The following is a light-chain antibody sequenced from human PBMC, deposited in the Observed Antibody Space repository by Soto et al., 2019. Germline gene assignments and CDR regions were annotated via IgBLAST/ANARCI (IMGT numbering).Light chain of an antibody. V-gene: IGKV1-12*01. CDR1: QTIDSW. Sequence: DIEMTQSPSSVPASVGDRATITCRASQTIDSWLAWYQQNPGEAPKLLIFTGSLLHSGVPPRFSGSGSGTDFTLTISSLQPEDFATYYCQQTLSFPPTFGQGTKV. CDR3: QQTLSFPPT. CDR2: TGS. J-gene: IGKJ1*01.